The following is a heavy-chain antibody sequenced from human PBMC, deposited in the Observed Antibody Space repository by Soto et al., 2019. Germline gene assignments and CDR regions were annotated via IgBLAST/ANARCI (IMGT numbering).Heavy chain of an antibody. V-gene: IGHV3-7*01. Sequence: GGSLRLSCAASGFTFSSYWMSWVRQAPGKGLEWVANIKQDGSEKYYVDSVKGRFTISRDNAKNSLYLQMNGLRAEDTAVYYCAREGGDFGVVSSYYYYYMDVWGKGT. J-gene: IGHJ6*03. CDR1: GFTFSSYW. D-gene: IGHD3-3*01. CDR3: AREGGDFGVVSSYYYYYMDV. CDR2: IKQDGSEK.